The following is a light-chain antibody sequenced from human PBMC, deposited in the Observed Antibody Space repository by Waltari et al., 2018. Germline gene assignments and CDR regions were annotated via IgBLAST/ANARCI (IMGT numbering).Light chain of an antibody. Sequence: DIQMTQSPSTLSASVGDRVTITCRASQNIGNWLAWYQQKPGKAPKLLISKASSLESGVPSRFSGSGSGTEFTLTISSLQPGDFAPYFCQQYRTYPWTFGQGTKVEVK. CDR2: KAS. V-gene: IGKV1-5*03. J-gene: IGKJ1*01. CDR1: QNIGNW. CDR3: QQYRTYPWT.